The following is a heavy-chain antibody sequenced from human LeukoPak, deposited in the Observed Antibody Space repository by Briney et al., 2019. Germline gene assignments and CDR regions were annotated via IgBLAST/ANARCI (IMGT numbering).Heavy chain of an antibody. CDR2: IYYSGST. CDR1: GGSISSYY. V-gene: IGHV4-59*01. Sequence: PSETLSLTCTVSGGSISSYYWSWIRQPPGKGLEWIGYIYYSGSTNYNPSLKSRVTISVDTSKNQFSLKLSSVTAADTAVYYSASLDRRFSSSPEVDYWGQGTLVTVSS. CDR3: ASLDRRFSSSPEVDY. D-gene: IGHD6-6*01. J-gene: IGHJ4*02.